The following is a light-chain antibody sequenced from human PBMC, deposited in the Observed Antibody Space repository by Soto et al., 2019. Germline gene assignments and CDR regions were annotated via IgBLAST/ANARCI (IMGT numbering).Light chain of an antibody. V-gene: IGLV2-14*01. Sequence: QSVLTQPASVSGSPGQSITISCTGTSSDVGAYNYVSWYQQHPGKAPKLMIYEVSNRPSGVSDRFSGSRSRNTASLTISGLQAEDESDYYCISYTSSSTWVFGGGTQLTVL. CDR3: ISYTSSSTWV. J-gene: IGLJ3*02. CDR1: SSDVGAYNY. CDR2: EVS.